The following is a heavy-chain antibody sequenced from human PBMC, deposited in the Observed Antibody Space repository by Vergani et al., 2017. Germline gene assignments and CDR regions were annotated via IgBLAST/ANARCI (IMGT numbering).Heavy chain of an antibody. V-gene: IGHV3-23*01. D-gene: IGHD1/OR15-1a*01. CDR1: GFTFSNYH. CDR3: GKLTHGTLLMGGPIWGH. Sequence: EVQMLESGGGLVQPGGSRRLSCVASGFTFSNYHMNWFRQAPAKGLEWVSDISGGEDTSVYAESVKGRFTISRDNSKNTLYLQMNSLRAGDTDVYYCGKLTHGTLLMGGPIWGHWGQGTLVTVSS. CDR2: ISGGEDTS. J-gene: IGHJ4*02.